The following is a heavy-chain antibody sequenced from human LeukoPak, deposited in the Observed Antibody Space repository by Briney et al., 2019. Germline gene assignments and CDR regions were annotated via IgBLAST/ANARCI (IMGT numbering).Heavy chain of an antibody. Sequence: SQTLSLTCAIPGDSVSSNSAAWNWIRQSPSRGLEWLGRTYYRSKWYNDYAVSVKSRITINPDTSKNQFSLQLNSVTPEDTAVYYCARETAAAYYYYYGMDVWGQGTTVTVSS. CDR3: ARETAAAYYYYYGMDV. J-gene: IGHJ6*02. V-gene: IGHV6-1*01. CDR2: TYYRSKWYN. D-gene: IGHD6-13*01. CDR1: GDSVSSNSAA.